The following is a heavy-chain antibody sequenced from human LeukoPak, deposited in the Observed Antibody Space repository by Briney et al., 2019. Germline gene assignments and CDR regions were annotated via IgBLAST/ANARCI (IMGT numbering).Heavy chain of an antibody. Sequence: ASVKVSCTASGYTFTSYGISWERQAHAQGIERMGWISAYNGNTNYEQKLQGRVTMTTDTSTSTAYMELRSLRSDDTAVYYCARGIVVVTDQPCRYYYMDVWGKGTTVTVSS. CDR3: ARGIVVVTDQPCRYYYMDV. CDR1: GYTFTSYG. CDR2: ISAYNGNT. D-gene: IGHD2-21*02. J-gene: IGHJ6*03. V-gene: IGHV1-18*01.